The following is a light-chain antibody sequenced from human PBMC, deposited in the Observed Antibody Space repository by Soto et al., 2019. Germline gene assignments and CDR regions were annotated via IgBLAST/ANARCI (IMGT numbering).Light chain of an antibody. CDR2: EVS. CDR1: STDVGGYNY. Sequence: QSALTQPPSASGSPGQSVTISCTGTSTDVGGYNYISWYQHHPGKGPKLIIYEVSERPSGVPDRFSGSKSGNTASLTVSGLQAEDKADYYCSSYAGSNNRGVFGSGTKVTVL. V-gene: IGLV2-8*01. CDR3: SSYAGSNNRGV. J-gene: IGLJ1*01.